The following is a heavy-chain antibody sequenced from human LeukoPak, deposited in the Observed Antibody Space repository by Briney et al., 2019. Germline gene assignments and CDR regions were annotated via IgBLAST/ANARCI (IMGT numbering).Heavy chain of an antibody. Sequence: PGGSLRLSCEASGFTFSSYAMSWVRQAPGKGLEWVSVMTSSGSNTYYADSVKGRFTISRDNSKNTLYLQMNSLRAEDTAVYYCASYDSSGYYLYRYFTYWGQRTLVTVSS. CDR1: GFTFSSYA. V-gene: IGHV3-23*05. D-gene: IGHD3-22*01. CDR3: ASYDSSGYYLYRYFTY. J-gene: IGHJ4*02. CDR2: MTSSGSNT.